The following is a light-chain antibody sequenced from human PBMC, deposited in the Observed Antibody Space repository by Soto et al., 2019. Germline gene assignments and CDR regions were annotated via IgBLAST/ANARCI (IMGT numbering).Light chain of an antibody. CDR3: QQYGSSGT. CDR2: GAS. CDR1: QSVRRK. J-gene: IGKJ1*01. Sequence: EIVMTQSPATLSVSPGDSATLSCRASQSVRRKLVWYQQKPGQAPRLLIYGASSRAAGIPDRFSGSGSGTDFTLTISRLEPEDFAVYYCQQYGSSGTFGQGTKVDIK. V-gene: IGKV3-20*01.